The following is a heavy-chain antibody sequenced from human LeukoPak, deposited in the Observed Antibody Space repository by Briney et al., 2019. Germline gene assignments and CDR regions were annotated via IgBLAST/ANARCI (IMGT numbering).Heavy chain of an antibody. D-gene: IGHD2-2*01. Sequence: WVKLSCKASGGTLSSDAISWVRHAPGQGPECMGGIIPLFGTANSAQKFQGRGTITADESTSTAYMELSSLRSEDTAVYYCARAGNVYCSSTSCYPGVWDYYYYMDVWGKGTTVTVSS. CDR3: ARAGNVYCSSTSCYPGVWDYYYYMDV. J-gene: IGHJ6*03. CDR2: IIPLFGTA. V-gene: IGHV1-69*01. CDR1: GGTLSSDA.